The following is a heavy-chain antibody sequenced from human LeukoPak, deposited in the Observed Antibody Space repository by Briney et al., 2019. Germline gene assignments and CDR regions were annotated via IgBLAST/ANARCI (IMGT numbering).Heavy chain of an antibody. V-gene: IGHV4-39*07. D-gene: IGHD5-18*01. Sequence: SETLSLTCTVSGGSISSSGYYWGWIRQPPGKGLEWIGNVYYSGSTNYNPSLESRVTISVDTSKNQFSLKLSSVTAADTAVYYCARRGYSYGTMYYFDYWGQGTLVTVSS. CDR2: VYYSGST. CDR3: ARRGYSYGTMYYFDY. J-gene: IGHJ4*02. CDR1: GGSISSSGYY.